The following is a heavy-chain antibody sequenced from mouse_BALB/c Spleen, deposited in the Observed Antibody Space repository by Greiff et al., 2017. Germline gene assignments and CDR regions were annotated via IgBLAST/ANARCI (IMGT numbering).Heavy chain of an antibody. CDR1: GYTFPSYY. V-gene: IGHV1S56*01. Sequence: VQLPESGPELVKPGASVRISCKASGYTFPSYYIHWVKQRPGQGLEWIGWVYPGNVNTKYNEKFKGKATLTADKSSSTAYMQLSSLTSEDSAVYFCARSSSGLSYYAMDYWGQGTTLTVSS. CDR2: VYPGNVNT. D-gene: IGHD3-1*01. J-gene: IGHJ4*01. CDR3: ARSSSGLSYYAMDY.